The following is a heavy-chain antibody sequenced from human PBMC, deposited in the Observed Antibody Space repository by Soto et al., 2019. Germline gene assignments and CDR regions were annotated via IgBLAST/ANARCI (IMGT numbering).Heavy chain of an antibody. V-gene: IGHV3-53*01. CDR1: GFAVSDKY. Sequence: GGSLRLSCAASGFAVSDKYMNWVRQAPGKGLEWVSVIYTSGTTYYADSVRGRFTISRDNFKNTLYLQMNSLRAEDTAMYYCARDGFGRYDGSGSEAFDIWGQGTMVTVSS. CDR3: ARDGFGRYDGSGSEAFDI. D-gene: IGHD3-10*01. J-gene: IGHJ3*02. CDR2: IYTSGTT.